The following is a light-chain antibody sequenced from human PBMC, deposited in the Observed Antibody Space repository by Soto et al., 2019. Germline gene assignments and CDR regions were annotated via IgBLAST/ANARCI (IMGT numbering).Light chain of an antibody. V-gene: IGKV1-33*01. CDR3: QQYDNLPLT. CDR2: DAS. J-gene: IGKJ4*01. Sequence: DIKMTQSPSSLSASVGDRVTITCQASQDISNYLNWYQQKPGKAPKLLIYDASNVETGVPSRFSGSGSGTDFTFTISSLQPEDIATYYCQQYDNLPLTFGGGTKVDIK. CDR1: QDISNY.